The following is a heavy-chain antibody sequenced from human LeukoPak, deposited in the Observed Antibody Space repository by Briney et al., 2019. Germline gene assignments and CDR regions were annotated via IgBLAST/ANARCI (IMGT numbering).Heavy chain of an antibody. Sequence: ASVKVSCRASGYTFTGYYMHWVRQAPGQGLEWMGWINPNSGGTNYAQKFQGRVTMTRDTSISTAYMELSRLRSDDTAVYYCARDDLRFLECSSWGQGTLVTVSS. CDR2: INPNSGGT. J-gene: IGHJ5*02. CDR3: ARDDLRFLECSS. CDR1: GYTFTGYY. D-gene: IGHD3-3*01. V-gene: IGHV1-2*02.